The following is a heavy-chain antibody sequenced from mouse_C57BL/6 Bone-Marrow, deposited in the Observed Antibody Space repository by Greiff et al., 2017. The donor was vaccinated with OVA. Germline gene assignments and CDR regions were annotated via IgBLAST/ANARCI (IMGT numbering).Heavy chain of an antibody. CDR3: ARFITTVVAPYWYFDV. CDR1: GFTFSSYG. Sequence: EVKLMESGGDLVKPGGSLKLSCAASGFTFSSYGMSWVRQTPDQRLEWVATISSGGGYTYYPDSVKGRFTISRDNAKNTLYLQMSSLKSEDTAMYYCARFITTVVAPYWYFDVWGTGTTLTVSS. CDR2: ISSGGGYT. D-gene: IGHD1-1*01. J-gene: IGHJ1*03. V-gene: IGHV5-6*01.